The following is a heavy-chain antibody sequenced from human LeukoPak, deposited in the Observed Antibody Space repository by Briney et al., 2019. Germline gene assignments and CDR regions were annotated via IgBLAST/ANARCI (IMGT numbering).Heavy chain of an antibody. CDR3: AKDEVTSGGGLAS. D-gene: IGHD3-10*01. Sequence: GGSLRLSCAASGFSVSDTHISWVRQAPGKGLEWVLAMYAGGTTYYADAVTGRFTISRDKSKNTLYLQINSLRVEDTAVYYCAKDEVTSGGGLASWGQGTLVTVSS. V-gene: IGHV3-53*01. J-gene: IGHJ4*02. CDR2: MYAGGTT. CDR1: GFSVSDTH.